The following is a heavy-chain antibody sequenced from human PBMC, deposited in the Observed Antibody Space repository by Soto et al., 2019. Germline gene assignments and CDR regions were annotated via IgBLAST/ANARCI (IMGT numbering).Heavy chain of an antibody. J-gene: IGHJ4*02. D-gene: IGHD2-8*02. CDR3: AKGSRGHCTGVTCYPFDY. CDR1: GFTFSTYA. V-gene: IGHV3-23*01. CDR2: ITGGGTDT. Sequence: GGSLRLSCAASGFTFSTYAMNWVRQAPGKRLEWVSSITGGGTDTYYADSVKGRFTISRDNSKNTLYLQMSGLRAEDTAVYYCAKGSRGHCTGVTCYPFDYWGQGTLVTVSS.